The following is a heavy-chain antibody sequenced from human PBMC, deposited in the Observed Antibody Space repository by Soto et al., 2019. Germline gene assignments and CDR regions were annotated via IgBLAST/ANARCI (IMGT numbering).Heavy chain of an antibody. CDR1: GYTFTSYY. Sequence: ASVKVSCKASGYTFTSYYMHWVRQAPGQGLEWMGIINPSGGSTSYAQKFQGRVTMNRDTSTSTVYMELSSLRSEDTAVYYCGLEYYYGSGSSYYFDYWGQGTLVTVSS. CDR3: GLEYYYGSGSSYYFDY. D-gene: IGHD3-10*01. V-gene: IGHV1-46*01. J-gene: IGHJ4*02. CDR2: INPSGGST.